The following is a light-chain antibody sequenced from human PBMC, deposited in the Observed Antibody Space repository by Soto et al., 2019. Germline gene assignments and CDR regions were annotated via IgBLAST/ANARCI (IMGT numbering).Light chain of an antibody. CDR3: QKDNSAPLFT. CDR1: QGISNY. CDR2: AAS. Sequence: DIQMTQSPSSLSASVGDRVTITCRASQGISNYFAWYQQKPGKVPKLLIYAASTLQSGVPSRFSGSGSGTDFTLTISSLQPEDVATYYCQKDNSAPLFTFGPGTKVDIK. J-gene: IGKJ3*01. V-gene: IGKV1-27*01.